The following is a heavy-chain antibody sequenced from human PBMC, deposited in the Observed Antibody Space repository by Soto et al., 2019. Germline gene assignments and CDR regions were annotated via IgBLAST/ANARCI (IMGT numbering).Heavy chain of an antibody. J-gene: IGHJ6*03. V-gene: IGHV1-3*01. D-gene: IGHD2-2*01. CDR2: INAGNGNT. Sequence: ASVKVSCKASGYTFTSYAMHWVRQAPGQRLEWMGWINAGNGNTKYSQKFQGRVTITRDTSASTAYMELSSLRSDDTAVYYCARGTYSSSTNYYYYYYMDVWGKGTTVTVSS. CDR3: ARGTYSSSTNYYYYYYMDV. CDR1: GYTFTSYA.